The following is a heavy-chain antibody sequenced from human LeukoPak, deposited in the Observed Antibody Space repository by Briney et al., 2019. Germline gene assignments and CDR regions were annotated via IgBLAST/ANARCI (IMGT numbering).Heavy chain of an antibody. V-gene: IGHV4-59*01. J-gene: IGHJ4*02. Sequence: SETLSLTCTVSGGSISSYYSSWIRQPPGKGLEWIGYIYYSGSTNYNPSLKSRVTISVDTSKNQFSLKLSSVTAADTAVYYCAREEGFFDYWGQGTLVTVSS. CDR3: AREEGFFDY. CDR1: GGSISSYY. CDR2: IYYSGST.